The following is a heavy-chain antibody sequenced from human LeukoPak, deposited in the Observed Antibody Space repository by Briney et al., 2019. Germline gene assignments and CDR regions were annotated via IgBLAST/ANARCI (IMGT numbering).Heavy chain of an antibody. Sequence: ASVKVSCNASGYTFNSYCISWVRQAPGQGLEWMGWISAYNGNTNYAQKLQGRVTMTTDTSTSTAYMQLRSLRSDDSAVYYCATEVYYGDYVLDYWGQGTLVTVSS. J-gene: IGHJ4*02. D-gene: IGHD4-17*01. CDR2: ISAYNGNT. CDR3: ATEVYYGDYVLDY. V-gene: IGHV1-18*01. CDR1: GYTFNSYC.